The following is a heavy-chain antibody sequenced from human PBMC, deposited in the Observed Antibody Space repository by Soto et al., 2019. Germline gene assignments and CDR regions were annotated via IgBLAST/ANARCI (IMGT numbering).Heavy chain of an antibody. CDR3: ARGSIIRSMDV. Sequence: PGGSLRLSCAASGFTFSDYYMSWIRQAPGKGLEWIPFISGGSDYIDYADSLKGRFTISRDNAKNSLYLQMNSLRAGDTAVYFCARGSIIRSMDVWGQGTTVTVSS. D-gene: IGHD3-10*01. CDR1: GFTFSDYY. J-gene: IGHJ6*02. V-gene: IGHV3-11*06. CDR2: ISGGSDYI.